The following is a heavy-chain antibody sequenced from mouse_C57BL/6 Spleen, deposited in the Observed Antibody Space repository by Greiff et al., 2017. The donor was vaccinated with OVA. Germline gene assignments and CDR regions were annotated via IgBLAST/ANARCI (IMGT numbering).Heavy chain of an antibody. CDR1: GYTFTSYG. V-gene: IGHV1-81*01. J-gene: IGHJ4*01. D-gene: IGHD1-1*01. CDR2: IYPRSGNT. CDR3: ARSRFITDAMDY. Sequence: VQLQQSGAELARPGASVKLSCKASGYTFTSYGISWVKQRTGQGLEWIGMIYPRSGNTYYNEKFKGKATLTADKSSSTAYMELRSLTSEDSAIYFCARSRFITDAMDYWGQGTTVTVSS.